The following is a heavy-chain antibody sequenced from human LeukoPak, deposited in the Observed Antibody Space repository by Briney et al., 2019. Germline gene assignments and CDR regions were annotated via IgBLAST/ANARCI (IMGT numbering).Heavy chain of an antibody. D-gene: IGHD4-23*01. Sequence: SETLSLTCTVSDGSISDSYWSRIRQSPGKGLEWVGYIFYTGFTHYNPSLESRVTISVDTSKNQFSLRLNSVTAADTAVYYCARDAYGGNSWGWFDPWGQGTLVTVSS. CDR3: ARDAYGGNSWGWFDP. V-gene: IGHV4-59*01. CDR1: DGSISDSY. CDR2: IFYTGFT. J-gene: IGHJ5*02.